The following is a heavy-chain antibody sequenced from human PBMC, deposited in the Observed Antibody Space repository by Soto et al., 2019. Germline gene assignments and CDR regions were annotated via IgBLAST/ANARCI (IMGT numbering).Heavy chain of an antibody. CDR3: ARSGVWDKSSVLRFLEWTYYGMDV. CDR2: IWYDGSNK. Sequence: GGSLRLSCAASGFTFSSYGMHWVRQAPGKGLEWVAVIWYDGSNKYYAEYVKGRITISRDNSKNTLYLQMNSLRAEDTAVYYFARSGVWDKSSVLRFLEWTYYGMDVWGQGTTVTVSS. J-gene: IGHJ6*02. D-gene: IGHD3-3*01. V-gene: IGHV3-33*01. CDR1: GFTFSSYG.